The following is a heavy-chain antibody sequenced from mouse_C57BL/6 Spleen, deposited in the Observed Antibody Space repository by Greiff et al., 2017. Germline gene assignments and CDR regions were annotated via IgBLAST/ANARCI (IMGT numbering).Heavy chain of an antibody. CDR3: ADLGRSFAY. D-gene: IGHD3-3*01. CDR2: ISYDGSN. CDR1: GYSITSGYY. J-gene: IGHJ3*01. Sequence: DVKLQESGPGLVKPSQSLSLTCSVTGYSITSGYYWNWIRQFPGNKLEWMGYISYDGSNNYNPSLKNRISITRDTSKNQFFLKLNSVTTEDTATYYCADLGRSFAYWGQGTLVTVSA. V-gene: IGHV3-6*01.